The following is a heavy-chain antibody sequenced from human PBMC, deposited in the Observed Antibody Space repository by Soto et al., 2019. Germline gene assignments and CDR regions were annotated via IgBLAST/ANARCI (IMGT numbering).Heavy chain of an antibody. V-gene: IGHV4-4*02. Sequence: SETLSLTCGVSGGTVASSHWWSWVRQSPGRGLEWIGNVYHTGDTNFNPSLQSRVTFSVDKSNNQFSLRLTSVTAADTAVYFCAREIVTAGGNNYFDPWGPGTLVTVS. CDR2: VYHTGDT. D-gene: IGHD2-21*02. CDR1: GGTVASSHW. J-gene: IGHJ5*02. CDR3: AREIVTAGGNNYFDP.